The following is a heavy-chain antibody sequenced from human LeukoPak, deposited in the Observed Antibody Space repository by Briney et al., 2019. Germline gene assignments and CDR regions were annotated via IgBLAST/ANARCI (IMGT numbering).Heavy chain of an antibody. J-gene: IGHJ1*01. CDR3: AREDSSGWGYFQH. CDR1: GGSISSYY. Sequence: PSETLSLTCTVSGGSISSYYWSWIRQPAGKGLEWIGHIYTSGSTNYNPSLTSRVTMSVDTSKNQFSLKLSSVTAADTAAYYCAREDSSGWGYFQHWGQGTLVTASS. V-gene: IGHV4-4*07. D-gene: IGHD6-19*01. CDR2: IYTSGST.